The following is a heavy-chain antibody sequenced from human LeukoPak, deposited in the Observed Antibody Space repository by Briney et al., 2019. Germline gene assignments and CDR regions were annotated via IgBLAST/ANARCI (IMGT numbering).Heavy chain of an antibody. CDR2: IIPIFGTA. D-gene: IGHD5-12*01. CDR1: GGTFSSYA. CDR3: ARGRGLAVATSGPANGWFDP. J-gene: IGHJ5*02. Sequence: SVKVSCKASGGTFSSYAISWVRQAPGQGLERMGGIIPIFGTANYAQKFQGRVTITADESTSTAYMELSSLRSEDTAVYYCARGRGLAVATSGPANGWFDPWGQGTLVTVSS. V-gene: IGHV1-69*13.